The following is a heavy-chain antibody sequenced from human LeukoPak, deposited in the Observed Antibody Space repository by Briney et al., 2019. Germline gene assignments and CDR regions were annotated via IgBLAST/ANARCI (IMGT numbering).Heavy chain of an antibody. CDR3: ARDPLHGSGSYTRYYFDY. D-gene: IGHD6-19*01. J-gene: IGHJ4*02. CDR1: GYTFTSYY. V-gene: IGHV1-46*03. Sequence: ASVKVSCKASGYTFTSYYMHWVRQAPGQGLEWMGIINPSGGSTSYAQKFQGRVTMTRDTSTSTVYMELSSLRSEDTAVYYCARDPLHGSGSYTRYYFDYWGQGTLVTVSS. CDR2: INPSGGST.